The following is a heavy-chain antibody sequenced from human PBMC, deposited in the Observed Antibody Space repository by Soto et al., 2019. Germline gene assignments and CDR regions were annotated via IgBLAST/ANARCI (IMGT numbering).Heavy chain of an antibody. CDR1: GGSISSYY. J-gene: IGHJ4*02. CDR3: ARMSRWNYYFDY. CDR2: IYYSGGT. D-gene: IGHD1-7*01. Sequence: PSETLSLTCTVSGGSISSYYWSWIRQPPGKGLEWIGYIYYSGGTNYNPSLKSRVTISVDTSKNQFSLKLSSVTAADTAVYYCARMSRWNYYFDYWGQGTLVTVSS. V-gene: IGHV4-59*01.